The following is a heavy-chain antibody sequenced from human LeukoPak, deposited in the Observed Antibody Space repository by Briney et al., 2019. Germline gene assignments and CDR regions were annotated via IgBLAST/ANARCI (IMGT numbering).Heavy chain of an antibody. J-gene: IGHJ4*02. CDR3: AREVGATYFDY. V-gene: IGHV3-33*01. CDR2: IWYDGSNK. D-gene: IGHD1-26*01. CDR1: GFTFSSYG. Sequence: GGSLRLSCAASGFTFSSYGMHWVRQAPGKGLEWVAVIWYDGSNKYYADSVKGRFTISRDNAKNSLYLQMNSLRAEDTAVYYCAREVGATYFDYWGQGTLVTVSS.